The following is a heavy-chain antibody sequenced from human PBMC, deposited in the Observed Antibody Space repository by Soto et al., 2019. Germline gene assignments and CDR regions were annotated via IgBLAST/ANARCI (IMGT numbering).Heavy chain of an antibody. V-gene: IGHV3-33*01. Sequence: GGSLRLSCAASGFTFSSYGMHWVRQAPGKGLEWVAVIWYDGSNKYYADSVKGRFTISRDNSKNTLYLQMNSLRAEDTAVYYCARGLAVAGTLGFDYWGKGTLVTVSS. CDR3: ARGLAVAGTLGFDY. CDR1: GFTFSSYG. CDR2: IWYDGSNK. D-gene: IGHD6-19*01. J-gene: IGHJ4*02.